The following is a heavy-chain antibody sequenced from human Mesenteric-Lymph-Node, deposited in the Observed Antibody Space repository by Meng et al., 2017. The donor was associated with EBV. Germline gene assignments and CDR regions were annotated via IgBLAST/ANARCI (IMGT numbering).Heavy chain of an antibody. V-gene: IGHV4-61*01. J-gene: IGHJ4*02. Sequence: LQGPVPGLRNPAETLSLTCTFSGVSVSGDSVYWSWSRHPPGKELEGIRFIYDSGITHYCPSLKSRVTISVNTYKNQFSLELRSMTPADTAVYYCARDRGWELLDYWGQGTLVTVSS. CDR1: GVSVSGDSVY. D-gene: IGHD1-26*01. CDR3: ARDRGWELLDY. CDR2: IYDSGIT.